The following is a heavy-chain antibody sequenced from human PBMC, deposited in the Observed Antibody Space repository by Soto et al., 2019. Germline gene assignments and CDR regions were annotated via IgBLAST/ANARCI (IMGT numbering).Heavy chain of an antibody. J-gene: IGHJ6*02. CDR2: IYYSGST. D-gene: IGHD3-3*01. Sequence: SETLSLTCTVSGGSVSSGSYYWSWIRQPPGKGLEWIGSIYYSGSTYYNPSLKSRVTISVDTSKNQFSLKLSSVTAADTAVYYCARHYDFWSGWDAIYGMDVWGQGTTVTVSS. CDR3: ARHYDFWSGWDAIYGMDV. V-gene: IGHV4-39*01. CDR1: GGSVSSGSYY.